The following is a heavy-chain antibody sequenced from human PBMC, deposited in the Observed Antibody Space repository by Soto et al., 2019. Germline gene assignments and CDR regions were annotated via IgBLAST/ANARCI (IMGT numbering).Heavy chain of an antibody. CDR3: AKTYATDY. J-gene: IGHJ4*02. CDR1: GFTFSRYT. CDR2: ISWSGGST. D-gene: IGHD2-2*01. V-gene: IGHV3-23*01. Sequence: PGGSLRLSCTASGFTFSRYTMAWVRQAPGKGLEWVSGISWSGGSTYYADSVKGRFTISRDNSKNTLYLQMNSLRAEDTALYYCAKTYATDYWGQGTLVTVSS.